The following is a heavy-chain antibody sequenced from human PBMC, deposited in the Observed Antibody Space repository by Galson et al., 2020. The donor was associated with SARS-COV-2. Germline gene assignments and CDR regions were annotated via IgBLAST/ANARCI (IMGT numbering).Heavy chain of an antibody. Sequence: GGSLRPSCQASGFTFSSYAISCVRQPPGKGLEWVSLIRASGSDPFYANSVTGRFTLSRDNYRYTLLLQMDSLIAEDTAVYYCAKRYSGSRYWYFDLWGRGTLVTVSS. J-gene: IGHJ2*01. CDR3: AKRYSGSRYWYFDL. CDR1: GFTFSSYA. CDR2: IRASGSDP. D-gene: IGHD1-26*01. V-gene: IGHV3-23*01.